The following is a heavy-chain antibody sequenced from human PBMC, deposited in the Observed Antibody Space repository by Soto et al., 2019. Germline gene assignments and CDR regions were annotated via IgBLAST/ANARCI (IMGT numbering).Heavy chain of an antibody. CDR3: AKDMYSSGWYLSSTYYYYYGMDV. V-gene: IGHV3-23*01. CDR1: GFTFSSYA. Sequence: PGGSLRLSCAASGFTFSSYAMSWVRQAPGKGLEWVSAISGSGGSTYYADSVKGRFTISRDNSKNTLYLQMNSLGAEDTAVYYCAKDMYSSGWYLSSTYYYYYGMDVWGQGTTVTVSS. D-gene: IGHD6-19*01. J-gene: IGHJ6*02. CDR2: ISGSGGST.